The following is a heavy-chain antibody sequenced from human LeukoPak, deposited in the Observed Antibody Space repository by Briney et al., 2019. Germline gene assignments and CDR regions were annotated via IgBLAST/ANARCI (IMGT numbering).Heavy chain of an antibody. CDR2: INTNTGNP. D-gene: IGHD2-15*01. Sequence: ASVKVSCKASGYTFSGYAMNWVRQAPGQGLEWMGWINTNTGNPTYAQDFTGRFVFSLDTSVTTAYLQISSLKAEDTAVYYCARGSEPMVAATLADYYYIDVWGKGTTVTVSS. CDR3: ARGSEPMVAATLADYYYIDV. J-gene: IGHJ6*03. CDR1: GYTFSGYA. V-gene: IGHV7-4-1*02.